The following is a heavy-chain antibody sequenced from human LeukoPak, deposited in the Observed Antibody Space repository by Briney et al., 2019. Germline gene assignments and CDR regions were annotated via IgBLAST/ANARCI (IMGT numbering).Heavy chain of an antibody. V-gene: IGHV4-38-2*02. CDR2: IYHSGST. J-gene: IGHJ4*02. Sequence: SETLSLTCTVSGYSISSGYYWGWIRQPPGKGLEWIGSIYHSGSTYYNPSLKSRVTISVDTSKNQFSLKLSSVTAADTAVYYCARADTPHMTFPRNFDYWGQGTLVTVSS. CDR1: GYSISSGYY. D-gene: IGHD2/OR15-2a*01. CDR3: ARADTPHMTFPRNFDY.